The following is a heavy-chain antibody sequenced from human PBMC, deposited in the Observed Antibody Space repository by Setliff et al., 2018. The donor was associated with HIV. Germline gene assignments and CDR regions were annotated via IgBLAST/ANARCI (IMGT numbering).Heavy chain of an antibody. D-gene: IGHD4-17*01. J-gene: IGHJ5*02. CDR1: GFTFSSFA. CDR2: ISYAGSNK. Sequence: GGSLRLSCAASGFTFSSFAMHWVRQAPGKGLEWVAVISYAGSNKYYADSVKGRLTISRDNCKNTLYLQMNSLRAEDTAVYYCARDGVRVPNGDYLSVNWFDPWGQGTRVTVSS. CDR3: ARDGVRVPNGDYLSVNWFDP. V-gene: IGHV3-30-3*01.